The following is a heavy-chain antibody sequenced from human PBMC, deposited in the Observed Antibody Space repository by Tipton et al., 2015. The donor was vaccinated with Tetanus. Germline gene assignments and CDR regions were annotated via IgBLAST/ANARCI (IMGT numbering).Heavy chain of an antibody. CDR3: ACGSGYFDSSYHSPLDF. CDR1: GASISSYY. J-gene: IGHJ4*02. CDR2: IQYNGIT. D-gene: IGHD3-22*01. Sequence: TLSLTCSVSGASISSYYWNWIRQVPGKGLEWIGYIQYNGITNYHPSLKSRVTISVDSSTSQFSLRLASVTAADTAVYYCACGSGYFDSSYHSPLDFWGRGTLVTVSP. V-gene: IGHV4-59*01.